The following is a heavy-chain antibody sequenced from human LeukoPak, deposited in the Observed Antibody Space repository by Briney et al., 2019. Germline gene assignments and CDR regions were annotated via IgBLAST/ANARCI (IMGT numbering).Heavy chain of an antibody. Sequence: GASVKVSCKASGYTFTTYDINWVRQAAGQGLEWMGWMNPNSGNTGYAQKFQGRVTMTRNTSMSTAYMELNSLRSEVTAVYYCARANYYGSGKKDLDYWGQGTLVTVSS. CDR2: MNPNSGNT. V-gene: IGHV1-8*01. J-gene: IGHJ4*02. CDR3: ARANYYGSGKKDLDY. CDR1: GYTFTTYD. D-gene: IGHD3-10*01.